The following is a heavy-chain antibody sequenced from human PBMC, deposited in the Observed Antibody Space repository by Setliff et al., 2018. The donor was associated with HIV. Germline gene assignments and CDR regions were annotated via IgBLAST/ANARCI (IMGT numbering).Heavy chain of an antibody. CDR3: ARAYDVLTGYFDY. V-gene: IGHV1-18*01. J-gene: IGHJ4*02. D-gene: IGHD3-9*01. CDR2: ISVDNGHT. CDR1: GYSFTNLG. Sequence: VASVKVSCKASGYSFTNLGLNWVRQAPGQGLEWMGWISVDNGHTNFAQKLQDRVTMTTDTSTSTAYMELRSLRSEDTAVYYCARAYDVLTGYFDYWGQGTLVTVSS.